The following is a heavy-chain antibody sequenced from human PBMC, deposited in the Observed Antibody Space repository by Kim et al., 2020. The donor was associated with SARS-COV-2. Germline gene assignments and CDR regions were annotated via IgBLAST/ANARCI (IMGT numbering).Heavy chain of an antibody. D-gene: IGHD3-16*01. J-gene: IGHJ6*02. Sequence: SVKVSCKASGGTFSSYAISWVRQAPGQGLEWMGGIIPIFGTANYAQKFQGRVTITADESTSTAYMELSSLRSEDTAVYYCARDYPGSDGFGGVISYYYGMDVWGQGTTVTVSS. CDR3: ARDYPGSDGFGGVISYYYGMDV. CDR1: GGTFSSYA. CDR2: IIPIFGTA. V-gene: IGHV1-69*13.